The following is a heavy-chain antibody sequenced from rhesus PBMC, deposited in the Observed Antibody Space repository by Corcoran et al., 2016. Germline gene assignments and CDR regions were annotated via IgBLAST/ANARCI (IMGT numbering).Heavy chain of an antibody. CDR1: GFTFSDYY. CDR2: ISNGGVNT. Sequence: EVQLVESGGGLAKPGGSLRLSCAASGFTFSDYYMDWVRQAPGTGLEGVSRISNGGVNTWSADSGKGKFTIARENANNTLYLQMNVLEGGDTAVYCCARDGGGYPDYWGQGVLVTVSS. CDR3: ARDGGGYPDY. V-gene: IGHV3-178*01. J-gene: IGHJ4*01. D-gene: IGHD5-24*01.